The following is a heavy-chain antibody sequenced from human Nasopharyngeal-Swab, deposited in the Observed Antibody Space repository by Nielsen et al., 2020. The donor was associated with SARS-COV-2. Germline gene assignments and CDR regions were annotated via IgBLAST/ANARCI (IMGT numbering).Heavy chain of an antibody. Sequence: SETLSLTCAVNGGSFSGYYWSWIRQSPGKGLEWIGEINHGGTTNYNPSLKSRVTISIDTSKNQFSLKLGSVTAADTAVYYCVREGQLGAITGFDYWGQGTLVTVSS. CDR3: VREGQLGAITGFDY. V-gene: IGHV4-34*01. D-gene: IGHD1-26*01. J-gene: IGHJ4*02. CDR2: INHGGTT. CDR1: GGSFSGYY.